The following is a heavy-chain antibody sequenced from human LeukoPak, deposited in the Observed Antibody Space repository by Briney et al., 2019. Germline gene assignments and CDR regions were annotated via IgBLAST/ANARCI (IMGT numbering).Heavy chain of an antibody. Sequence: PSETLSLTCTVSGGSISSSSYYWGWIRQPPGKGLEWIGSIYYSGSTYYNPSLKSRVTISVDTSKNQFSLKLSSVTAADTAVYYCAREESSYCSGGSCPASIDYWGQGTLVTVSS. J-gene: IGHJ4*02. V-gene: IGHV4-39*07. D-gene: IGHD2-15*01. CDR3: AREESSYCSGGSCPASIDY. CDR1: GGSISSSSYY. CDR2: IYYSGST.